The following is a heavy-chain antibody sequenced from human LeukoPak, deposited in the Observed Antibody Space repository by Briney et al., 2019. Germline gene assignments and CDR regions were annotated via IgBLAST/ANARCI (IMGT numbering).Heavy chain of an antibody. D-gene: IGHD3-10*01. CDR3: AKGYYGSGSYGWFDY. J-gene: IGHJ4*02. V-gene: IGHV3-23*01. CDR1: GFTFSSYA. Sequence: PGGSLRLSCAASGFTFSSYAMSWVRQAPGKGLEWVSTISGSGASTYYADSVKGRFTISRDNSKNTLFLQMNSLRAEDTAVYYCAKGYYGSGSYGWFDYWGQGTLVTVSS. CDR2: ISGSGAST.